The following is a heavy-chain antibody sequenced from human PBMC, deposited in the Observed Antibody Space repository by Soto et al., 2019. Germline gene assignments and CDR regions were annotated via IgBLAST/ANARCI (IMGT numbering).Heavy chain of an antibody. J-gene: IGHJ6*02. V-gene: IGHV1-69*06. CDR2: IIPIFGTA. CDR1: GGTFSSYA. Sequence: SVKVSCKASGGTFSSYAISWVRQAPGQGLEWMGGIIPIFGTANYAQKFQGRVTITADKSTSTAYMELSSLRSEDTAVYYCARDIRPRLYYYGMDVWGQGTTVTVSS. D-gene: IGHD1-1*01. CDR3: ARDIRPRLYYYGMDV.